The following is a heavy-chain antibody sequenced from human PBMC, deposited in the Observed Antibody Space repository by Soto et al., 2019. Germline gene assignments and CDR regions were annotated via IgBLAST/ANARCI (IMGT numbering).Heavy chain of an antibody. CDR1: GGSISSYY. CDR2: IYYSGST. CDR3: GRRQSWGAATPHWFDP. D-gene: IGHD2-15*01. J-gene: IGHJ5*02. Sequence: SETMSLTCTVSGGSISSYYWSWIRQHPGKGLEWIGYIYYSGSTNYNPSLKSRVTISVDTSKNQFSLKLSSVTAADTAVYYCGRRQSWGAATPHWFDPWGQGTLVTVSS. V-gene: IGHV4-59*01.